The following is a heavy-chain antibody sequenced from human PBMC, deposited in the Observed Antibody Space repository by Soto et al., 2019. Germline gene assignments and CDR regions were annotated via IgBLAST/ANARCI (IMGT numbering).Heavy chain of an antibody. J-gene: IGHJ4*02. CDR1: GVSLSGFY. D-gene: IGHD3-3*01. CDR2: IYYSGST. V-gene: IGHV4-59*01. Sequence: QVQLQGSGPGLVRPSETLSLTCAVSGVSLSGFYWSWIRQPPGKGLEYIGYIYYSGSTYYNPSLKSRVTVSLDSSKTQFSLKLTSVTAADTAIYYCARGHLWLEDWGQGTLVTVSS. CDR3: ARGHLWLED.